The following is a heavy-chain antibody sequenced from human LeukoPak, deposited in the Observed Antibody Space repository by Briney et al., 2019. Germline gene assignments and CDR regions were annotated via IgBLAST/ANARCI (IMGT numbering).Heavy chain of an antibody. CDR3: ARSLLWFGELLSKFDY. CDR2: IYSGGST. D-gene: IGHD3-10*01. CDR1: GFTVSSNY. V-gene: IGHV3-53*01. J-gene: IGHJ4*02. Sequence: GGSLRLSCAASGFTVSSNYMSWVRQAPGKGLEWVSVIYSGGSTYYADSVKGRFTISRDNSKNSLYLQMNSLRAEDTAVYYCARSLLWFGELLSKFDYWGQGTLVTVSS.